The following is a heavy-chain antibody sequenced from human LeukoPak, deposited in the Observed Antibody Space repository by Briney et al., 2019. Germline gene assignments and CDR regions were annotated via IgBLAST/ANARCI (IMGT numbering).Heavy chain of an antibody. CDR3: ASRYCSGGSCRAFDY. CDR2: ISGSGGRT. D-gene: IGHD2-15*01. J-gene: IGHJ4*02. Sequence: PGGSLRLSCAASGFTFSSYAMSWVRQAPGKGLEWVSTISGSGGRTYYANSVKGQFTISRDNAKNTVYLQMDSLRAEDPAVYYCASRYCSGGSCRAFDYWGQGTLVTVSS. CDR1: GFTFSSYA. V-gene: IGHV3-23*01.